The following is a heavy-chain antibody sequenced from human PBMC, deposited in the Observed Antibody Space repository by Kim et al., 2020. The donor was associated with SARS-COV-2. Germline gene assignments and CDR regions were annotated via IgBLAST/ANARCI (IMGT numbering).Heavy chain of an antibody. Sequence: YAQKFQGRVTMTRDTSASTVYMELSSLRSEDTAVYYCARGATVTYNWFDPWGQGTLVTVSS. CDR3: ARGATVTYNWFDP. J-gene: IGHJ5*02. D-gene: IGHD4-4*01. V-gene: IGHV1-46*01.